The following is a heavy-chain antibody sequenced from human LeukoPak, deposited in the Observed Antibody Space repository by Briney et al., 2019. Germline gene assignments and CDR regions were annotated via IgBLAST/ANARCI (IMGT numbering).Heavy chain of an antibody. CDR2: ISSSSSYI. D-gene: IGHD6-6*01. V-gene: IGHV3-21*01. CDR3: ARDIYSSSTVDY. Sequence: PGGSLRLSGAASGFTFSSYSMNWVRQAPGKGLEWVSSISSSSSYIYYADSVKGRFTISRDNAKNSLYLQMDSLRAEDTAVYYCARDIYSSSTVDYWGQGTLVTASS. J-gene: IGHJ4*02. CDR1: GFTFSSYS.